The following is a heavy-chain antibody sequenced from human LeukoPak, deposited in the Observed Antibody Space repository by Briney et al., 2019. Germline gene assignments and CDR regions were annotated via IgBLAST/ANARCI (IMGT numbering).Heavy chain of an antibody. CDR1: GYFFISSW. Sequence: GESLKISCKGSGYFFISSWIGWVRQMPGKGLEWMGIIYPGNSDTRYSPSFQGQVTISVDKTNSTAYLQWSSLKASDTAMYYCARRGLGEVYDYWGQGTLVTVSS. D-gene: IGHD1-26*01. V-gene: IGHV5-51*01. CDR2: IYPGNSDT. CDR3: ARRGLGEVYDY. J-gene: IGHJ4*02.